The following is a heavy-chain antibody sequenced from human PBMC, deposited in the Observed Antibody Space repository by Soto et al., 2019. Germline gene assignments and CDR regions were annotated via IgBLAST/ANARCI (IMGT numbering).Heavy chain of an antibody. J-gene: IGHJ6*02. CDR3: ATSRRGSSSWPESYYYYGMDV. V-gene: IGHV3-23*01. D-gene: IGHD6-13*01. CDR1: GFTLSSYA. Sequence: GGSLRLSCAASGFTLSSYAMSWVRQAPGKGLEWVSAISGSGGSTYYADSVKGRFTISRDNSKNTLYLQMNSLRAEDTAVYYCATSRRGSSSWPESYYYYGMDVWGQGTTVTVSS. CDR2: ISGSGGST.